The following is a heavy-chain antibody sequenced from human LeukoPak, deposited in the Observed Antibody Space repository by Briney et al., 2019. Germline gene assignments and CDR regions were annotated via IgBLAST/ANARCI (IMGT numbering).Heavy chain of an antibody. CDR3: ARGVWLARDY. V-gene: IGHV4-59*01. Sequence: SETLSLTCTISGDSISTYYWSWIRQSPGKGLEWIGDVNLSGSTNYNPSLNYKTSLKSRVSISIDTSKNQFSLKLSSVTAADTAVYYCARGVWLARDYWGQGTLVTVSS. CDR2: VNLSGST. J-gene: IGHJ4*02. D-gene: IGHD6-19*01. CDR1: GDSISTYY.